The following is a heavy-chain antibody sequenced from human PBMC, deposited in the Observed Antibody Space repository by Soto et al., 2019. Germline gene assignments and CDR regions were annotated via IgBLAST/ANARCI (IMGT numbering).Heavy chain of an antibody. J-gene: IGHJ6*02. Sequence: PGGSLRLSCAASGFTFSSYAMHWVRQAPGKGLEWVAVISYDGSNKYYADSVKGRFTISRDNSKNTLYLQMNSLRAEDTAVYYCARDRILQSPARRIYYYYGTDVWGPGSTVTVSS. D-gene: IGHD6-6*01. CDR3: ARDRILQSPARRIYYYYGTDV. CDR2: ISYDGSNK. V-gene: IGHV3-30-3*01. CDR1: GFTFSSYA.